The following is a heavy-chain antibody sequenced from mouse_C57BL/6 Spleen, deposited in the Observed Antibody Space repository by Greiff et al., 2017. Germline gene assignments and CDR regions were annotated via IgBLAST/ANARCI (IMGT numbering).Heavy chain of an antibody. Sequence: QVQLQQSGAELARPGASVKLSCKASGYTFTSYWMHWVKQRPGQGLEWIGMIHPNSGSTNYNEKFKSKATLTVDKSSSTAYMQLSSLTSEDSAVYYCATDSSGYWFAYWGQGTLVTVSA. V-gene: IGHV1-64*01. CDR1: GYTFTSYW. D-gene: IGHD3-2*02. CDR3: ATDSSGYWFAY. CDR2: IHPNSGST. J-gene: IGHJ3*01.